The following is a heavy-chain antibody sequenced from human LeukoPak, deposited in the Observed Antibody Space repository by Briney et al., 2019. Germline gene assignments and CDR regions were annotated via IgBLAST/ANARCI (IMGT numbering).Heavy chain of an antibody. D-gene: IGHD3-22*01. J-gene: IGHJ4*02. Sequence: ASVKVSCKASGGTFSSYAISWVRQAPGKGLEWMGGFDPEDGETIYAQKFQGRVTMTEDTSTDTAYMELSSLRSEDTAVYYCARGYYYDSSGYFDLDYWGQGTLVTVSS. V-gene: IGHV1-24*01. CDR1: GGTFSSYA. CDR3: ARGYYYDSSGYFDLDY. CDR2: FDPEDGET.